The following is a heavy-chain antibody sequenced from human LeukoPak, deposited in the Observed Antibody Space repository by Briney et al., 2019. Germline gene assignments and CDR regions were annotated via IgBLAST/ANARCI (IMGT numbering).Heavy chain of an antibody. V-gene: IGHV4-38-2*01. CDR1: GYSISSGYQ. Sequence: SETLSLTCAVSGYSISSGYQWAWIRQSPGKGPEWIGSIYHSGSAHYNPSLKSRVTISVETSKNQFSLNLRSVTAADTAVYYCARGWEPRDYYYGMDVWGQGTTVIVSS. D-gene: IGHD1-26*01. CDR2: IYHSGSA. CDR3: ARGWEPRDYYYGMDV. J-gene: IGHJ6*02.